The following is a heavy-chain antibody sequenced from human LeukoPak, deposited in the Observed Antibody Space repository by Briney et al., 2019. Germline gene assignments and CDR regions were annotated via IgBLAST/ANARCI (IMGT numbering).Heavy chain of an antibody. CDR1: GYTLTELS. V-gene: IGHV1-24*01. Sequence: ASVKASCKVSGYTLTELSMHWVRQAPGKGLEWMGGFDPEDGETIYAQKFQGRVTMTEDTSTDTAYMELSSLRSEDTAVYYCATGSDGRYYFDYWGQGTLVTVSS. D-gene: IGHD3-10*01. CDR2: FDPEDGET. J-gene: IGHJ4*02. CDR3: ATGSDGRYYFDY.